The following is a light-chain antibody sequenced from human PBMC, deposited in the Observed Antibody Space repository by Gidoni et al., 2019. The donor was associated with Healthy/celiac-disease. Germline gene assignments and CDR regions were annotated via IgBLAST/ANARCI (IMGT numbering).Light chain of an antibody. V-gene: IGKV1-27*01. J-gene: IGKJ3*01. Sequence: DIQMNQSPSALSASVGDRVTITCRASQGISNYLAWYQQKPGKVPKILIYAASTLQSGVPSRFSGSGSGTDFTLTIISLQPEDVATYYCQKYNSAPQGFTFGPGTKVDIK. CDR1: QGISNY. CDR2: AAS. CDR3: QKYNSAPQGFT.